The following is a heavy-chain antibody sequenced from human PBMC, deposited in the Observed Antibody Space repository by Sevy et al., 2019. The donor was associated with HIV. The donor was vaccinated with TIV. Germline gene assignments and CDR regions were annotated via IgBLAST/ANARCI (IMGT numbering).Heavy chain of an antibody. CDR1: GFTFSSYW. CDR3: ARDGGCSSTSCLLYFDY. J-gene: IGHJ4*02. V-gene: IGHV3-74*01. CDR2: INSDGSKT. Sequence: GGSLRLSCAASGFTFSSYWMHWVRQAPGKGLVWVSHINSDGSKTGYADSVKGRFTISRDNAKNTLYLQMNSLRAEDTAVYYCARDGGCSSTSCLLYFDYWGQGTLVTVSS. D-gene: IGHD2-2*01.